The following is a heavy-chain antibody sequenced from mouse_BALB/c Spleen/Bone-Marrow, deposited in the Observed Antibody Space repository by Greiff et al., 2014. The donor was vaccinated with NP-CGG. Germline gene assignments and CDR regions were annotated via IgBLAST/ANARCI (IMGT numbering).Heavy chain of an antibody. Sequence: VQLVESGPELVKPGASVKISCKASGYSFTSYYIHWVKQRPGQGLEWIGWIFPGSGNTKYNEKFKGKATLTADTSSSTAYMQLSSLTSEDSAVYFCARGRFTTVVATGAMDYLGQGTSVTVSS. CDR3: ARGRFTTVVATGAMDY. CDR1: GYSFTSYY. J-gene: IGHJ4*01. V-gene: IGHV1-66*01. D-gene: IGHD1-1*01. CDR2: IFPGSGNT.